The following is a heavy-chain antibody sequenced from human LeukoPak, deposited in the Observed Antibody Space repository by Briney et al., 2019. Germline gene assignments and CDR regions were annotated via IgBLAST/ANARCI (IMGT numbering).Heavy chain of an antibody. Sequence: PSETLSLTSALYRGSFSGYYWRSIRQPPGKGLEWIGEIIHSGSTNYNPSRKSRVTTSVDTSKNQFSLKLSSVTAADTAVYYCAREQQQLVRGPYNWFDRWGQGTLVTVSS. CDR3: AREQQQLVRGPYNWFDR. CDR1: RGSFSGYY. J-gene: IGHJ5*02. V-gene: IGHV4-34*12. CDR2: IIHSGST. D-gene: IGHD6-13*01.